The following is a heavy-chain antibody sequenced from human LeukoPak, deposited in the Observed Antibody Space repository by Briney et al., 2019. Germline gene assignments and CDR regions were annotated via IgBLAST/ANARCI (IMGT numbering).Heavy chain of an antibody. D-gene: IGHD2-15*01. CDR3: AKGYCSGGSCYSGLDY. J-gene: IGHJ4*02. CDR2: IRYDGSNK. CDR1: GFTFSSYG. V-gene: IGHV3-30*02. Sequence: PGGSLRLSCAASGFTFSSYGMHWVRQAPGKGLEWVAFIRYDGSNKYYADSVKGRFTISRDNSKNTLYLQMNSLRAEDTAVYYCAKGYCSGGSCYSGLDYWGQGTLVTVSS.